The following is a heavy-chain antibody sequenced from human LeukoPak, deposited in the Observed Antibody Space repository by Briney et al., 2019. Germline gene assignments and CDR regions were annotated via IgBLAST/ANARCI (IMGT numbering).Heavy chain of an antibody. CDR3: AKDNLVWIDAFDI. D-gene: IGHD3-16*01. CDR1: GFTFSSYA. V-gene: IGHV3-23*01. J-gene: IGHJ3*02. Sequence: GGSLRLSCTTSGFTFSSYAMSWVRQAPGKGLEWVSAISGSGGSTYYADSVKGRFTISRDNSKNTLYLQMNSLRAEDTAVYYCAKDNLVWIDAFDIWGQGTMVTVSS. CDR2: ISGSGGST.